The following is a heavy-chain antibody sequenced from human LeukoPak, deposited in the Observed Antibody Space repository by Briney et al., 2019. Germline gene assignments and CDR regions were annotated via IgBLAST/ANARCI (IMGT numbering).Heavy chain of an antibody. CDR3: ARVDGDYGDYYYYMDV. Sequence: PPETLSLTCTVSVGSISNGGYYWSWIRQHPGKGLEWIGYIYYSGSTYYNPSLNSGVTISVDTSENQFSLKLSSVTAADTAVYYCARVDGDYGDYYYYMDVWGKGTTVTASS. D-gene: IGHD4-17*01. J-gene: IGHJ6*03. CDR2: IYYSGST. CDR1: VGSISNGGYY. V-gene: IGHV4-31*03.